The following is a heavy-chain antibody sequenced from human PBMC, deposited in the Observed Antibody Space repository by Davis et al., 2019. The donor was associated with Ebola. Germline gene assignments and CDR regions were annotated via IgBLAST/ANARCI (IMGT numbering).Heavy chain of an antibody. D-gene: IGHD2/OR15-2a*01. CDR3: ARDNRYFDY. V-gene: IGHV4-34*01. CDR1: GGSFSGYY. Sequence: GSLRLSCAVYGGSFSGYYWSWIRQPPGKGLEWIGEINHSGSTNYNPSLKSRVTISVDTSKNQFSLKLSSVTAADTAVYYCARDNRYFDYWGQGTLVTVSS. CDR2: INHSGST. J-gene: IGHJ4*02.